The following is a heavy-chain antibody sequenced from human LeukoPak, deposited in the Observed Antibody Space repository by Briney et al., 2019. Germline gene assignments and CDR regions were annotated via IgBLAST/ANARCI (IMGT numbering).Heavy chain of an antibody. J-gene: IGHJ4*02. Sequence: GGSLRLSCAASGFTFNNNSMNWVRQAPGRGLEWVSGISGSGGSTYYADSVKGRFTISRDNSKNTLFLQMNSLRAEDTAVYYCAGDYPRSTYSGLPFDYWGQGTLVTVSS. CDR2: ISGSGGST. V-gene: IGHV3-23*01. D-gene: IGHD5-12*01. CDR3: AGDYPRSTYSGLPFDY. CDR1: GFTFNNNS.